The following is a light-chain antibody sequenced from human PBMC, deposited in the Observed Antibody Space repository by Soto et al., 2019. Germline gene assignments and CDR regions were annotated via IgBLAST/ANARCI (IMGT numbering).Light chain of an antibody. J-gene: IGLJ1*01. CDR1: SSNIGSNT. CDR2: SHN. Sequence: QAVVTQPPSASGTPGQRVIISCSGSSSNIGSNTVNWYQQLPGTAPKILIYSHNQRPSGVPDRFSGSQSGTSASLAINGLHSEDEADYYCATWDDRLDGYVFGTGTKLTVL. V-gene: IGLV1-44*01. CDR3: ATWDDRLDGYV.